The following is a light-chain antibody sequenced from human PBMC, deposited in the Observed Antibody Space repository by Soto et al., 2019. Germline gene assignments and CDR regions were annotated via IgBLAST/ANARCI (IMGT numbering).Light chain of an antibody. CDR3: QQYDSLPPFT. CDR1: QDITIY. CDR2: DAS. V-gene: IGKV1-33*01. Sequence: DIQMTQSPSSLSASVGDRVTITCQASQDITIYLNWYQQRPGQAPKLLIYDASNLETGVPSRFSGSGSGTNFNLTISGLLPEDIATYYCQQYDSLPPFTFGPGTKVDFK. J-gene: IGKJ3*01.